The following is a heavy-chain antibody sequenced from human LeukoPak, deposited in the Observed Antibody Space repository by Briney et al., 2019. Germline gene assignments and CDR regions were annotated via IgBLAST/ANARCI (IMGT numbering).Heavy chain of an antibody. J-gene: IGHJ4*02. CDR2: IVVGSGNT. D-gene: IGHD1-26*01. CDR3: AAKKYSGNYWPSPDY. Sequence: ASVKVSCKASGSTFTSSAIQWLRQARGQRLEWIGWIVVGSGNTNYAQKFLERVTITRDMSTGTAYLELSSLRSEDTAVYYCAAKKYSGNYWPSPDYWGQGTLVTVSS. CDR1: GSTFTSSA. V-gene: IGHV1-58*02.